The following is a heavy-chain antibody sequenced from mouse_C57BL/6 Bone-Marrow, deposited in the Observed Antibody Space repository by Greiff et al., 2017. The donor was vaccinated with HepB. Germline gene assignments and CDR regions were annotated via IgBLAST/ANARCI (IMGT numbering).Heavy chain of an antibody. CDR2: IWSGGST. Sequence: QVQLQQSGPGLVQPSQSLSITCTVSGFSLTSYGVHWVRQPPGKGLEWLGVIWSGGSTDYNAAFISRLSISKDNSKSQVFFKMNSLQADDTAIYYCAKKNYSNSSYAMDYWGQGTSVTVSS. V-gene: IGHV2-4*01. J-gene: IGHJ4*01. D-gene: IGHD2-5*01. CDR1: GFSLTSYG. CDR3: AKKNYSNSSYAMDY.